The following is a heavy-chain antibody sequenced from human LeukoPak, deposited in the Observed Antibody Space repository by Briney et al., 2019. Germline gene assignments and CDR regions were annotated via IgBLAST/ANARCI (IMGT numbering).Heavy chain of an antibody. Sequence: EASVKVSCKASGYTFTSYDINWVRQATGQGLEWMGWMNPNSGNTGYAQKFQGRVTMTRNTSISTAYMELSSLRSEDTAVYYCARARLSMVRGVTSWFDPWGQGTLVTVSS. J-gene: IGHJ5*02. CDR2: MNPNSGNT. V-gene: IGHV1-8*01. D-gene: IGHD3-10*01. CDR1: GYTFTSYD. CDR3: ARARLSMVRGVTSWFDP.